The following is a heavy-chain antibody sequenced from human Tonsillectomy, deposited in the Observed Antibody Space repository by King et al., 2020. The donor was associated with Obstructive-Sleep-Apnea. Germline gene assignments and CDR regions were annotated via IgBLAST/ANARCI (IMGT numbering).Heavy chain of an antibody. Sequence: VQLVESGGGLVKPGGSLRLSCAASGFTFSSYSINWVCQAPGKGLDGVSSISISRIDIYYADSLKGRFTISRDNAKNSLYLQMNSLRAEDTAVYYCARDRSSGGYGMDVWGQGTTVTVSS. J-gene: IGHJ6*02. CDR1: GFTFSSYS. CDR2: ISISRIDI. V-gene: IGHV3-21*01. D-gene: IGHD6-19*01. CDR3: ARDRSSGGYGMDV.